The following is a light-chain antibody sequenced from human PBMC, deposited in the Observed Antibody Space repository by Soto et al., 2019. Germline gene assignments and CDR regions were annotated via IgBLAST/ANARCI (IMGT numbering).Light chain of an antibody. Sequence: EIVMTQSPAMLSVFPGESATLSCRASQSVNSNLAWSQQRPGQAPRLLIFGASTRATGVPARFSGAGSGTQITLTITRHQSEEFXVXXSQHYTKWPLTF. V-gene: IGKV3-15*01. J-gene: IGKJ5*01. CDR3: QHYTKWPLT. CDR2: GAS. CDR1: QSVNSN.